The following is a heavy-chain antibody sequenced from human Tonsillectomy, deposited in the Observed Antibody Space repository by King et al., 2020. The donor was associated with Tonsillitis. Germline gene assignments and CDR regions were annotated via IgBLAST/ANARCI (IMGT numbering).Heavy chain of an antibody. CDR3: ARWGDYYDSSAYDY. CDR1: GGSISSGDKY. D-gene: IGHD3-22*01. Sequence: QLQESGPGLVKPSQTLSLTCTVSGGSISSGDKYWSWIRQPPGKGLEWIGYIYYSGSTSYNPSLKSRVTISVDRPENQFSLKLTSVTAADTAVYYCARWGDYYDSSAYDYWGQGTLVIVSS. J-gene: IGHJ4*02. CDR2: IYYSGST. V-gene: IGHV4-30-4*01.